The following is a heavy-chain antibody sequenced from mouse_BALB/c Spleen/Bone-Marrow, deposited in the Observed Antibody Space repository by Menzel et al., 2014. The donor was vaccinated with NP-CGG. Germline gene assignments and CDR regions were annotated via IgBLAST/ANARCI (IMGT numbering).Heavy chain of an antibody. CDR3: AREDGLWYFDV. CDR1: GYTFSSYW. Sequence: VKLMESGAELMKPGASVKISCEATGYTFSSYWIEWVKQRPGHGLEWIGEILPGSGSTNYNEKFKGKATFTADTSSNTAYMQLSSLTSEDSAVYYCAREDGLWYFDVWGAGTTVTVSS. J-gene: IGHJ1*01. CDR2: ILPGSGST. D-gene: IGHD1-1*01. V-gene: IGHV1-9*01.